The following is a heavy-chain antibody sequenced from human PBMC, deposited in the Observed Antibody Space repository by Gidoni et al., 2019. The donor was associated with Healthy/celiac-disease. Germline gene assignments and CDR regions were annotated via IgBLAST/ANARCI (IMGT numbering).Heavy chain of an antibody. V-gene: IGHV3-23*01. CDR1: GFTFSSYA. D-gene: IGHD3-3*01. Sequence: EVQLLESGGGLVQPGGSLRLSCAAPGFTFSSYAMSWVRQAPGKGLEWVSAISGSGGSTYYADSVKGRFTISRDNSKNTLYLQMNSLRAEDTAVYYCAKEGSPWSGSKGGIYYYYYMDVWGKGTTVTVSS. CDR3: AKEGSPWSGSKGGIYYYYYMDV. CDR2: ISGSGGST. J-gene: IGHJ6*03.